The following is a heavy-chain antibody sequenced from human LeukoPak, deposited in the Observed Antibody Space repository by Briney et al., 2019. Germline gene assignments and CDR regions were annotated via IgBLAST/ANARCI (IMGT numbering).Heavy chain of an antibody. V-gene: IGHV4-34*01. J-gene: IGHJ6*02. D-gene: IGHD3-3*01. CDR2: LNRKGGT. Sequence: PSETLSLTCTVSGGSISSYFWNWIRQPPGKGLEWIGELNRKGGTNYNPSLKSRVTISPDMSKNQFSLKLESVSAADTAVYYCARGATISEYYYGLDVWGLGTPVTVSS. CDR3: ARGATISEYYYGLDV. CDR1: GGSISSYF.